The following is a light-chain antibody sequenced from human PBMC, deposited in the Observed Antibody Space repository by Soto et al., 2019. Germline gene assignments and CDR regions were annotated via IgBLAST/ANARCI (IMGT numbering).Light chain of an antibody. J-gene: IGKJ5*01. V-gene: IGKV1-12*01. CDR3: QQTNNFPLT. CDR1: QGISSW. Sequence: DLGRAHTLSIVDASVGDRVIITRRASQGISSWLAWYQQKPGKAPKLLIYASSTLQSGVPSRFSGSGSGTDFTLIISSLQPEDFATYYCQQTNNFPLTFGGGTRLEIK. CDR2: ASS.